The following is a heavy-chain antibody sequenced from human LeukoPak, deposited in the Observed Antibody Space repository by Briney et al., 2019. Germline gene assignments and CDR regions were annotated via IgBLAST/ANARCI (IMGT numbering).Heavy chain of an antibody. CDR2: ISAYNGNT. D-gene: IGHD3-10*01. CDR1: GYTFTSYD. V-gene: IGHV1-18*01. J-gene: IGHJ5*02. CDR3: ARDTMVRGVIWGNWFDP. Sequence: GASVKVSCKASGYTFTSYDISWVRQAPGQGLEWMGWISAYNGNTNYAQKLQGRVTMTTDTSTSTAYMELRSLRSDDTAVYYCARDTMVRGVIWGNWFDPWGQGTLVTVSS.